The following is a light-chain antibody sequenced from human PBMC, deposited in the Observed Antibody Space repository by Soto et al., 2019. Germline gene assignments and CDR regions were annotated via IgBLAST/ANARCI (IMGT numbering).Light chain of an antibody. CDR2: DAS. J-gene: IGKJ4*01. CDR3: QQCDNLPLT. CDR1: QDITNY. Sequence: DIQMTQSPSSLSASVGDRVIITCQASQDITNYLNWYLQKPGKAPKLLIYDASNLETGVPSRFSGNGSGTDFTLTISSLQPEDVETYVCQQCDNLPLTFGGGTKVDIK. V-gene: IGKV1-33*01.